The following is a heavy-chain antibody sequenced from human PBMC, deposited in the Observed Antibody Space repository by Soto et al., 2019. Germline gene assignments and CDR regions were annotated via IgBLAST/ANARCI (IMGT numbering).Heavy chain of an antibody. Sequence: SETLSLTCTVSGGSISSYYWSWIRQPPGKGLEWIGYIYYSGSTNYNPSLKSRVTISVDTSKNQFSLKLNSVIAADTAVYFCARDPRDRGIISNAFDIWGQGTMVTVSS. J-gene: IGHJ3*02. CDR3: ARDPRDRGIISNAFDI. CDR2: IYYSGST. CDR1: GGSISSYY. V-gene: IGHV4-59*01. D-gene: IGHD1-20*01.